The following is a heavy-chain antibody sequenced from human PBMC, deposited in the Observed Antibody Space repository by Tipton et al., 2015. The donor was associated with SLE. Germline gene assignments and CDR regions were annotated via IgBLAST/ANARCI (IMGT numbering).Heavy chain of an antibody. CDR3: AREWELHGGWFDP. V-gene: IGHV4-34*01. J-gene: IGHJ5*02. Sequence: TLSLTCAVYGGSFSGYYWSWIRQPPGKGLEWIGEINHGGSTNYNPSLKSRVTISVDTSKNQFSLKLSSVTAADTAVYYCAREWELHGGWFDPWGQGTLVTVSS. CDR2: INHGGST. D-gene: IGHD1-26*01. CDR1: GGSFSGYY.